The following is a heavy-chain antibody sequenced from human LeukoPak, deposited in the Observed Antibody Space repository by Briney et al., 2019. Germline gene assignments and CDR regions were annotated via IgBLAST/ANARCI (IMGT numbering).Heavy chain of an antibody. Sequence: GGSLRLSCAASGFTFSAYRMSWVRQAPGKGLEWVANIKQDGSEKYYVDSVKGRFTISRDNAKNSLYLQMNSLRAENTAVYYCARVYDILTAYYNFDYWGQGTRVTVSS. CDR2: IKQDGSEK. CDR3: ARVYDILTAYYNFDY. CDR1: GFTFSAYR. V-gene: IGHV3-7*01. J-gene: IGHJ4*02. D-gene: IGHD3-9*01.